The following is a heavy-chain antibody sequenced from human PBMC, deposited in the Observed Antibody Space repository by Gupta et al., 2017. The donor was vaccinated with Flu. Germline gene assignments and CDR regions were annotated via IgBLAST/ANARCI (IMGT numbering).Heavy chain of an antibody. CDR1: GGSTSSSSYY. CDR3: ARQLAEAYEDLTNWFDP. J-gene: IGHJ5*02. Sequence: QLQLQESGPGLVKPSETLSLTCTVSGGSTSSSSYYWGWIRQPPGKGLEWIGSIYYSGSTYYNPSLKSRVTISVDTSKNQFSLKLSSVTAADTAVYYCARQLAEAYEDLTNWFDPWGQGTLVTVSS. CDR2: IYYSGST. D-gene: IGHD2-15*01. V-gene: IGHV4-39*01.